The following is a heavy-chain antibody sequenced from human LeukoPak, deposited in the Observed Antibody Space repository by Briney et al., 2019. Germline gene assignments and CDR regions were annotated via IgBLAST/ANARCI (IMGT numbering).Heavy chain of an antibody. CDR1: GYTFSTYT. CDR3: ARGVGAEVRFDP. CDR2: INAGNGDT. D-gene: IGHD1-26*01. Sequence: GASVTVSCKTSGYTFSTYTMHWVRQAPGQRLEWMGWINAGNGDTKYSQKFQGRVTMTRDTSTSTVYMELSSLRSEDTAVYYCARGVGAEVRFDPWGQGTLVTVSS. J-gene: IGHJ5*02. V-gene: IGHV1-3*01.